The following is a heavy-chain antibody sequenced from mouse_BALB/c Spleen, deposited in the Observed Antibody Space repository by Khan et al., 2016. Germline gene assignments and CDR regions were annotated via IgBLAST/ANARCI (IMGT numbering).Heavy chain of an antibody. J-gene: IGHJ1*01. Sequence: EVELVESGGGLVKPGGSLKLSCAASGFTFSDYFIYWVRQTPEKRLEWVGTISNNGGYTYYPDSVKGRFTISRDNAKHNLYLQMNSLRSEDTAMYYCSRTYGIYGYFDVWGAGTTVTVSS. D-gene: IGHD2-1*01. CDR3: SRTYGIYGYFDV. CDR2: ISNNGGYT. V-gene: IGHV5-4*02. CDR1: GFTFSDYF.